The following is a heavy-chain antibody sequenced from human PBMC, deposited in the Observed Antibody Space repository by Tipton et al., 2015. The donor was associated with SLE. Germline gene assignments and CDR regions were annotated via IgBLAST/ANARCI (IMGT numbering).Heavy chain of an antibody. CDR3: ATVDYGDYYYYMDV. CDR2: ISGSGGST. V-gene: IGHV3-23*01. D-gene: IGHD4-17*01. CDR1: GFTFSSYA. J-gene: IGHJ6*03. Sequence: SLRLSCAASGFTFSSYAMSWVRQAPGQGLEWVSAISGSGGSTYYADSVKGRFTISRDNSKNTLYLQMNSLRAEDTAVYYCATVDYGDYYYYMDVWGKGTTVTVSS.